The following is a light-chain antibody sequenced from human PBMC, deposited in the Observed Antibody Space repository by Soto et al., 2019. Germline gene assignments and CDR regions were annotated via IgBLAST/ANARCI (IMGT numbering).Light chain of an antibody. CDR3: SSYTSSSTHVV. V-gene: IGLV2-14*01. CDR2: DVS. Sequence: QSALTQPASVSGSPGQSITISCTGTSSDVGGYNYVSWYQQHPCKAPKLMIYDVSNRPSGVSDRFSGSKSGNTASLTISGLQAEDEGDYYCSSYTSSSTHVVFGGGTKLTVL. J-gene: IGLJ2*01. CDR1: SSDVGGYNY.